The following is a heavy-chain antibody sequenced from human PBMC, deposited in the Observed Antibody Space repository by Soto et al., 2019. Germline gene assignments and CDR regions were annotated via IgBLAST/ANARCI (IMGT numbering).Heavy chain of an antibody. CDR3: ARPPTPDTYFDY. V-gene: IGHV3-30-3*01. D-gene: IGHD3-9*01. J-gene: IGHJ4*02. CDR2: ISYDGSNK. CDR1: GFTFSSYA. Sequence: PGGSLRLSCAASGFTFSSYAMHWVRQAPGKGLEWVAVISYDGSNKYYADSVKGRFTISRDNSKNTLYLQMNSLRAEDTAVYYCARPPTPDTYFDYWGQGTLVTVSS.